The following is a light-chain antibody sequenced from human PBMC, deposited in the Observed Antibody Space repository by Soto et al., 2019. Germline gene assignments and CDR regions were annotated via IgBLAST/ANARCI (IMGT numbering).Light chain of an antibody. CDR3: QTWGTGIQI. V-gene: IGLV4-69*01. CDR1: SGHSSYA. J-gene: IGLJ2*01. Sequence: QSVLTQSPSASASLGASVKLTCTLSSGHSSYAIAWHQQKPEKGPRYLMKLNSDGSHSKGDGIPDRFSGSSSGAERYLTISSRQSEDEADYYCQTWGTGIQIFGGGTKVTVL. CDR2: LNSDGSH.